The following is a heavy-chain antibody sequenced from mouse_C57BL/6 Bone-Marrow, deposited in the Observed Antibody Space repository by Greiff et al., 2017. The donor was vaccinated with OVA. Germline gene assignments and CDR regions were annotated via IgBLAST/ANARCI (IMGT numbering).Heavy chain of an antibody. CDR2: IWSDGST. J-gene: IGHJ3*01. Sequence: QVQLQQSGPGLVAPSQSLSITCTVSGFSLTSYGVHWVRQPPGKGLEWLVVIWSDGSTTYNSALKSRLSISKDNSKSQVFLKMNSLQTDDTAMYYCARERDSSGYGFAYWGQGTLVTVSA. CDR1: GFSLTSYG. V-gene: IGHV2-6*03. D-gene: IGHD3-2*02. CDR3: ARERDSSGYGFAY.